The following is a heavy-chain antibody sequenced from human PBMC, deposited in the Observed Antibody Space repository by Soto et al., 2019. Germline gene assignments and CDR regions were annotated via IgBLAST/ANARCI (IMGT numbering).Heavy chain of an antibody. D-gene: IGHD2-8*01. CDR3: ARDGMVYAITLYYYYGMDV. CDR2: INPNSGGT. J-gene: IGHJ6*02. V-gene: IGHV1-2*02. CDR1: GYTFTGYY. Sequence: GASVKVSCKASGYTFTGYYVHWVRQAPGQGLEWMGWINPNSGGTNYAQKFQGRVTMTRDTSISTAYMELSRLRSDDTAVYYCARDGMVYAITLYYYYGMDVWGQGTTVTVSS.